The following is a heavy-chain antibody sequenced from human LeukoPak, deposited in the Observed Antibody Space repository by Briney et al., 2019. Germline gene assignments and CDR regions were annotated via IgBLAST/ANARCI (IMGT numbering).Heavy chain of an antibody. V-gene: IGHV4-59*08. CDR1: GGSVMINY. CDR3: ARALPNWNPPDY. Sequence: SETLSLTCTVSGGSVMINYWSWIRQPPGRRLEWIGYIYHGGRTDYNPSLQSRVTISLDASRNQVSLKLTSVTAADTAVYFCARALPNWNPPDYWGQGTLVTVSS. J-gene: IGHJ4*02. CDR2: IYHGGRT. D-gene: IGHD1-1*01.